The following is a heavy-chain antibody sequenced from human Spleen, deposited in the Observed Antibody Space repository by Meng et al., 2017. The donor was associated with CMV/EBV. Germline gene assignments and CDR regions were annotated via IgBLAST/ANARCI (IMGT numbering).Heavy chain of an antibody. J-gene: IGHJ6*02. CDR3: ARRTYRYQYYAMDV. CDR2: INHSGST. CDR1: GGSFSGYY. D-gene: IGHD1-14*01. Sequence: SETLSLTCAVYGGSFSGYYWSWIRQPPGKGLEWIGEINHSGSTNYNPSLKSRVTISVDTSKNQFSLKLSSVTAADTAVYYCARRTYRYQYYAMDVWGQGTTVTVS. V-gene: IGHV4-34*01.